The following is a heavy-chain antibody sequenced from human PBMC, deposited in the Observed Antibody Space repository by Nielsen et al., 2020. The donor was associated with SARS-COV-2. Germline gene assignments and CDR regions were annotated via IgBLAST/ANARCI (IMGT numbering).Heavy chain of an antibody. Sequence: GGSLRLSCAASGFIFSSYAMSWVRQAPGKGLEWVAVISYDGSNKYYADSVKGRFTISRDNSKNTLYLQMNSLRAEDTAVYYCARDGELYPFGFDYWGQGTLVTVSS. CDR3: ARDGELYPFGFDY. J-gene: IGHJ4*02. CDR2: ISYDGSNK. V-gene: IGHV3-33*05. CDR1: GFIFSSYA. D-gene: IGHD3-10*01.